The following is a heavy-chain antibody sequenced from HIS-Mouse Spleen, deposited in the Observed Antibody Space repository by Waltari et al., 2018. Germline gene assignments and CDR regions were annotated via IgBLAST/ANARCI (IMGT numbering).Heavy chain of an antibody. CDR3: ARLRYSSSWLEYFQH. CDR2: INPGDSDT. V-gene: IGHV5-51*03. CDR1: GYSFTSYW. D-gene: IGHD6-13*01. Sequence: EVQLVQSGAEVKKPGESLKISCKGSGYSFTSYWIGWVRQMPGKGLELMGIINPGDSDTRYSPSFQGQVTSAADKSISTAYLQWSSLKASDTAMYYCARLRYSSSWLEYFQHWGQGTLVTVSS. J-gene: IGHJ1*01.